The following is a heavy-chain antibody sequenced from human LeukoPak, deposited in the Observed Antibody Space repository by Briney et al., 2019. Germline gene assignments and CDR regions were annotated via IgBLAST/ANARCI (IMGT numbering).Heavy chain of an antibody. Sequence: PGGSLRLSCAASGFTFRNFAMHWVRQAPGKGLEWVTVISYDGSEKYYADSVRGRFTISRDNAKNSLYLQMNSLRAEDTAVYYCARTPARRYDILTGYYYYYYMDVWGKGTTVTISS. CDR1: GFTFRNFA. V-gene: IGHV3-30*04. J-gene: IGHJ6*03. CDR3: ARTPARRYDILTGYYYYYYMDV. D-gene: IGHD3-9*01. CDR2: ISYDGSEK.